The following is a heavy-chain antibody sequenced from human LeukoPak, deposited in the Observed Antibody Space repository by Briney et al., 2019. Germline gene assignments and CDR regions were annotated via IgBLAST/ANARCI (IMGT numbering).Heavy chain of an antibody. CDR1: GASVSSGSFY. Sequence: PSETLSLTCTVSGASVSSGSFYWSWIRQPPGKGLEWIGYIYDSGGTTYHPSLKSRVTISVDKSKNQFSLKLSSVTAADTAVYYCARRSGYYYGVDVWGQGTTVTVSS. J-gene: IGHJ6*02. CDR3: ARRSGYYYGVDV. V-gene: IGHV4-61*01. CDR2: IYDSGGT.